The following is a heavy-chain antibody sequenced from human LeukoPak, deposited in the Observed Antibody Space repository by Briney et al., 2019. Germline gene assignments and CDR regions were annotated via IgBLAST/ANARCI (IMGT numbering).Heavy chain of an antibody. Sequence: PGGSLRLSCAASGFIFSSYAMTWVRQAPGKGLEWVSSSGSGGSTYYADSVKGRFTISRDNSKNTLYLQMNSLSAEDTAVYYCAKDLVTGSLDYWGQGTLVTVSS. D-gene: IGHD3-10*01. CDR1: GFIFSSYA. V-gene: IGHV3-23*01. CDR3: AKDLVTGSLDY. CDR2: SGSGGST. J-gene: IGHJ4*02.